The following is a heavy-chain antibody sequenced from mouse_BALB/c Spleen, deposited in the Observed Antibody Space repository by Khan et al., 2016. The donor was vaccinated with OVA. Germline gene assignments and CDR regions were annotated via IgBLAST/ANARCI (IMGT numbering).Heavy chain of an antibody. CDR3: ASHFTGSFAY. D-gene: IGHD4-1*01. V-gene: IGHV5-6*01. CDR1: GFIFSSYS. CDR2: ISSGGDYT. J-gene: IGHJ3*01. Sequence: EVELVESGGDLVKPGGSLKLSCAASGFIFSSYSMSWVRQTPDKRLEWVATISSGGDYTYYPDNVKGRFTISRDNAKNTLYLQMNSLKSEDTAMYYCASHFTGSFAYWGQGTLVTVSA.